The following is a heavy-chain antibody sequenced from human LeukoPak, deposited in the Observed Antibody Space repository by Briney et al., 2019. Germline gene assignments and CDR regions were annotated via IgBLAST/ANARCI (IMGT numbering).Heavy chain of an antibody. CDR2: IYYSGST. D-gene: IGHD3-22*01. Sequence: MPSETLSLTCTVSGGSISSSSYYWGWIRQPPGKGLEWIGSIYYSGSTYYNPSLKSRVTISVDTSKNQFSLKLSPVTAADTAVYYCARVSYFDSSGYYYDFDYWGQGTLVTVSS. V-gene: IGHV4-39*01. J-gene: IGHJ4*02. CDR1: GGSISSSSYY. CDR3: ARVSYFDSSGYYYDFDY.